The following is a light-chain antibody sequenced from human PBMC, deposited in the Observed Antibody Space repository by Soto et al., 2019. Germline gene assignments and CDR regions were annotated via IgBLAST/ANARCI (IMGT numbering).Light chain of an antibody. J-gene: IGKJ4*01. Sequence: EIVLTQSPGTLSLSPGERATLSCRASQSVSSNYLAWYQQKPGQAPRLLIYGASSRATGIPDMFSGSGSGTDFTLTISRLEPEDFAVYHCQQDGSSPLTFGGGTKVEIK. CDR1: QSVSSNY. CDR3: QQDGSSPLT. CDR2: GAS. V-gene: IGKV3-20*01.